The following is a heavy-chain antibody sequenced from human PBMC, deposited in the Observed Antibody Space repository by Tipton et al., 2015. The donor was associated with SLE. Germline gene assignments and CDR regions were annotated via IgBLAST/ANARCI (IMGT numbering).Heavy chain of an antibody. CDR2: IYYSGST. D-gene: IGHD4-23*01. CDR1: GGSISSHY. J-gene: IGHJ4*02. V-gene: IGHV4-59*11. CDR3: ARVGVVTPFDY. Sequence: TLSLTCTASGGSISSHYWSWIRQPPGKGLEWIGYIYYSGSTNYNPSLKSRVTISVDTSKNQFSLKLSSVTAADTAVYYCARVGVVTPFDYWGQGTLVTVSS.